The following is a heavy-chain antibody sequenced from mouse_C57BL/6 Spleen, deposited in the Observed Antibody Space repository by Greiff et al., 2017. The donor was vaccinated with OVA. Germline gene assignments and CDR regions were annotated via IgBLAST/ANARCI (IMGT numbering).Heavy chain of an antibody. V-gene: IGHV1-53*01. Sequence: QVQLQQPGTELVKPGASVKLSCKASGYTFTSYWMHWVKQRPGQGLEWIGNINPSNGGTNYNEKFKSKATLTVDKSSSTAYMQLSSLTSEDAAVYYCARFPITTVVTPFDYWGQGTTLTVSS. CDR2: INPSNGGT. J-gene: IGHJ2*01. D-gene: IGHD1-1*01. CDR1: GYTFTSYW. CDR3: ARFPITTVVTPFDY.